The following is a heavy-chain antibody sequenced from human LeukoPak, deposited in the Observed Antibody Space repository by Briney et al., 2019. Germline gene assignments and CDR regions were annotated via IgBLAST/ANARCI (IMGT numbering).Heavy chain of an antibody. D-gene: IGHD6-13*01. V-gene: IGHV1-69*13. CDR1: GGTFSSYA. CDR3: ARDVRGAAAQGY. Sequence: GASVKVSCKASGGTFSSYAISWVRQAPGQGLEWMGGIIPIFGTANYAQKFQGRVTITADESTSTAYMELSSLRSEDTAVYYCARDVRGAAAQGYWGQGTLVTVSS. J-gene: IGHJ4*02. CDR2: IIPIFGTA.